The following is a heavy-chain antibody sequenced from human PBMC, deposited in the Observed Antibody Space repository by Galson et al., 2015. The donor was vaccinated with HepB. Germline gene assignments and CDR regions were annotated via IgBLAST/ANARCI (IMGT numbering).Heavy chain of an antibody. J-gene: IGHJ4*02. D-gene: IGHD1-1*01. CDR3: VKGITTLLPDPFDY. V-gene: IGHV3-64D*06. CDR1: GFTFSSYA. CDR2: ISSNGGST. Sequence: SLRLSCAASGFTFSSYAMHWVRQAPGKGLEYVSAISSNGGSTYYADSVKGRFTISRDNSKNTLYLQMSSLRAEDTAVYYCVKGITTLLPDPFDYWGQGTLVTVSS.